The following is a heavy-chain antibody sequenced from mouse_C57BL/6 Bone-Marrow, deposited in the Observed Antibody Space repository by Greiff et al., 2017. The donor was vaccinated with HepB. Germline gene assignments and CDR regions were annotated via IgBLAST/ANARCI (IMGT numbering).Heavy chain of an antibody. D-gene: IGHD1-1*01. CDR2: IDPSDSYT. J-gene: IGHJ2*01. CDR3: AREDTTVVADFDY. CDR1: GYTFTSYW. Sequence: QVQLQQPGAELVMPGASVKLSCKASGYTFTSYWMHWVKQRPGQGLEWIGEIDPSDSYTNYNQKFKGKSTLTVDTSSSTAYMQLSSLTSEDSAVYYCAREDTTVVADFDYWGQGTTLTVSS. V-gene: IGHV1-69*01.